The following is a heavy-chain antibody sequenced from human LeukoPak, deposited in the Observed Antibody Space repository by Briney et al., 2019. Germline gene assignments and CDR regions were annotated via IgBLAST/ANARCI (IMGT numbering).Heavy chain of an antibody. V-gene: IGHV3-11*04. J-gene: IGHJ4*02. CDR3: ATYGGNPLYYFDY. CDR1: GFTFSDYY. D-gene: IGHD4-23*01. CDR2: ISSSGSTI. Sequence: GGSLRLSCAASGFTFSDYYTSWIRQAPGKGLEWVSYISSSGSTIYYADSVKGRFTISRDNAKNSLYLQMNSLRAEDTAVYYCATYGGNPLYYFDYWGQGTLVTVSS.